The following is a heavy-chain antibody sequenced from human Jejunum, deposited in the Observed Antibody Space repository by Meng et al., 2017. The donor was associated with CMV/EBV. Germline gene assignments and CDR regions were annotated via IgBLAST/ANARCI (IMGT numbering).Heavy chain of an antibody. CDR1: GFTFRTYA. D-gene: IGHD4-17*01. V-gene: IGHV3-23*01. Sequence: LESGGDLVQPGGSLTLSCAASGFTFRTYAMPWVRQAPGKGLEWVSTSGTGGDTYYADSVKGRFTISRDSSKNTLYLQMHSLRAEDTAIYYCVPYSPPLRYFEYWGPGTLVTVSS. CDR3: VPYSPPLRYFEY. J-gene: IGHJ4*02. CDR2: TSGTGGDT.